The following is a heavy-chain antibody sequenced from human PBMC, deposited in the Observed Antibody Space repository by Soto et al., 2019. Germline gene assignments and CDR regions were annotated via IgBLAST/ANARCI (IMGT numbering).Heavy chain of an antibody. CDR1: GGTITSGRSS. CDR2: IYHSGST. Sequence: TLSLTCSVSGGTITSGRSSWDWIRESPGKGLEWIAYIYHSGSTYYNPSLKSRVTISVDRSENQFSLKLTSVTAADTAVYYCVRESVASGPNYFDTWGPGTLVTVSS. D-gene: IGHD2-15*01. J-gene: IGHJ5*02. CDR3: VRESVASGPNYFDT. V-gene: IGHV4-30-2*06.